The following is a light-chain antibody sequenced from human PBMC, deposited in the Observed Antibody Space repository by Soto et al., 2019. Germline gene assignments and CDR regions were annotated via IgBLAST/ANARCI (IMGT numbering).Light chain of an antibody. CDR3: QHFFSPPFP. Sequence: DIVMNQSPDSLAVSLGERATINCKSSQSILAKCNNKNCLAWYQHKPGQPPKMPILWASTRESGVPDRFSGSGSGTDFTLTISSLQAEDAAVYYGQHFFSPPFPFGQGTKLEIK. V-gene: IGKV4-1*01. J-gene: IGKJ2*01. CDR2: WAS. CDR1: QSILAKCNNKNC.